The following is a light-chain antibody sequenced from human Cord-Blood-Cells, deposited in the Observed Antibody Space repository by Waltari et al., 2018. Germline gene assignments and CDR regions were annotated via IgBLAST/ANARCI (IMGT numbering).Light chain of an antibody. CDR3: EQYNSYWT. V-gene: IGKV1-5*01. CDR2: DAF. CDR1: QSLSSW. J-gene: IGKJ1*01. Sequence: DIQMTQSPSPLSASVGVSVTITCRDNQSLSSWLAWYQQKPGKAPKLMIYDAFSLESGVPARFSFSGSETDFTLSISCLQTDDFAPYYREQYNSYWTFGKGTKVENK.